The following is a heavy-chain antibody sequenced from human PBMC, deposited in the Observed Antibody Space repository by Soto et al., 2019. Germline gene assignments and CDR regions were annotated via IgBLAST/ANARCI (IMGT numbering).Heavy chain of an antibody. J-gene: IGHJ4*02. V-gene: IGHV3-64*01. CDR2: ISGSGGAT. CDR3: ARAPPLTAVDY. Sequence: GGSLRLSCAGSGFAFSSYSMHWVRQAPGKGLEFVSAISGSGGATYYANSVRARFTISRDNSKNTLYLQMDSLRVEDMAVYYCARAPPLTAVDYWGQGTLVTVSS. CDR1: GFAFSSYS.